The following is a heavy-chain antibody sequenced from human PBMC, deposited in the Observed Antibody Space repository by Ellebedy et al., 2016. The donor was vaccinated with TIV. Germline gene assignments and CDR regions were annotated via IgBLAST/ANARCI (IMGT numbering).Heavy chain of an antibody. CDR3: AGQTIAAGGTEEYFHH. V-gene: IGHV4-39*01. CDR2: IYYIWNT. J-gene: IGHJ1*01. D-gene: IGHD6-13*01. CDR1: GGSISSSSYY. Sequence: MPSETLSLTCTVSGGSISSSSYYWGWIRQPPGKGLEWIGSIYYIWNTYYTPSLKSRVTMSVDTSKNQFSLQLSSVTAADKAVYYCAGQTIAAGGTEEYFHHWGQGTLVTVSS.